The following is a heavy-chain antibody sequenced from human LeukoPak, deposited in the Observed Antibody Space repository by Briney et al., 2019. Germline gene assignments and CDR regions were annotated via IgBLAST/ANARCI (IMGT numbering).Heavy chain of an antibody. CDR2: IYYSGST. Sequence: SETLSLTCTVSGGSISSYYWSWIRQPPGKGLEWIGYIYYSGSTIYNPSLKSRLTISVDTSKNQFSLELSSVTAADTAVYYCARAPGGYGSGSRGAFNIWGQGTMVTVSS. D-gene: IGHD3-10*01. CDR1: GGSISSYY. CDR3: ARAPGGYGSGSRGAFNI. V-gene: IGHV4-59*01. J-gene: IGHJ3*02.